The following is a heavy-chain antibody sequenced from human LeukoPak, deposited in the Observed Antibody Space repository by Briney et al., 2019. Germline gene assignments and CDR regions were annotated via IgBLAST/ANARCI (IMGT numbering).Heavy chain of an antibody. V-gene: IGHV3-53*01. Sequence: GGSLRLSCAASGITVSSSYLSWVRQAPGKGLEWVSLIYSGGSTYYADSVKGRFTVSRDNSKNTLYLQMDSLRAEDTAVYYCARAFDYDWRLDYWGQGTLVTVSS. CDR2: IYSGGST. J-gene: IGHJ4*02. CDR1: GITVSSSY. CDR3: ARAFDYDWRLDY. D-gene: IGHD1-1*01.